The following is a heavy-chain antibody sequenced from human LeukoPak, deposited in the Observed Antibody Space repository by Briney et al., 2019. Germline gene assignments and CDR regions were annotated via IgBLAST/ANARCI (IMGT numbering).Heavy chain of an antibody. CDR2: ISSSGSTI. CDR3: ARGPEGYCSSTSCVNDY. V-gene: IGHV3-48*03. J-gene: IGHJ4*02. Sequence: GGSLRLSCAASGFTFSSYEMNSVRQAAGKGLEWVSYISSSGSTIYYADSVKGRFTISRDNAKNSLYLQMNSLRAEDTAVYYCARGPEGYCSSTSCVNDYWGQGTLVTVSS. CDR1: GFTFSSYE. D-gene: IGHD2-2*01.